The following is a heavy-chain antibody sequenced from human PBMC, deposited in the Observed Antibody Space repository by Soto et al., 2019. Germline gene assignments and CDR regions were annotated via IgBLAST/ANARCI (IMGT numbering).Heavy chain of an antibody. J-gene: IGHJ3*02. CDR1: GFTFSSYA. CDR2: ILYDGSNK. D-gene: IGHD6-19*01. V-gene: IGHV3-30*04. Sequence: QVQLVESGGGVVQPGRSLRLSCAASGFTFSSYAMHWVRQAPGKGLEWGAVILYDGSNKYYADSVKGRFTISRDNSKNKLYLQMNSMSAEDTAVYFCASSSRSKLWLIRYDAFDIWGQGTMVTVSS. CDR3: ASSSRSKLWLIRYDAFDI.